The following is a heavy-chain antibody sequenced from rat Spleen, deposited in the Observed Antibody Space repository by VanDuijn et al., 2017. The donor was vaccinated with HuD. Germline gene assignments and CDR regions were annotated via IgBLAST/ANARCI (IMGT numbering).Heavy chain of an antibody. Sequence: EVQMVESGGGLVQPGRSLKLSCAASGFTFSNYDMAWVRQAPKKGLEWVAYISYDGGTTYYRDSVKGRFTISRDIAKSTLSLQMDSLRSEDTATYYCARRHYGYTDYFDYWGQGVMVTVSS. CDR2: ISYDGGTT. V-gene: IGHV5-29*01. J-gene: IGHJ2*01. CDR1: GFTFSNYD. CDR3: ARRHYGYTDYFDY. D-gene: IGHD1-9*01.